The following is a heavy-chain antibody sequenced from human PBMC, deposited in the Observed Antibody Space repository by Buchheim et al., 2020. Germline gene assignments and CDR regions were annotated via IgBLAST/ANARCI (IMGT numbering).Heavy chain of an antibody. D-gene: IGHD4-11*01. V-gene: IGHV4-34*01. Sequence: QVQLQQWGAGLLKPSETLSLTCAVSGGSFSGYYWSWIRQPPGQGLQWIGEITHDVRTNFNPSLMSRVTLSVATSKNQFSLKLRSVTAADTALYFCARGDFSNYAPPDHWGRGSL. CDR3: ARGDFSNYAPPDH. CDR2: ITHDVRT. J-gene: IGHJ4*02. CDR1: GGSFSGYY.